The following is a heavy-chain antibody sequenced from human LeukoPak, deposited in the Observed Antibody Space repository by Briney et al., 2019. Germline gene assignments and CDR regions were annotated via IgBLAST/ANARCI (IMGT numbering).Heavy chain of an antibody. V-gene: IGHV1-2*06. CDR1: GYTFTGYY. J-gene: IGHJ6*02. CDR2: INPNSGGT. CDR3: ARDPSTYYDIWYYYYGMDI. Sequence: ASVKVSCKASGYTFTGYYMHWVRQAPGQGLEWMGRINPNSGGTNYAQKFQGRVTMTRDTSISTAYMELSRLRSDDTAVYYCARDPSTYYDIWYYYYGMDIWGQGTTVTVSS. D-gene: IGHD3-9*01.